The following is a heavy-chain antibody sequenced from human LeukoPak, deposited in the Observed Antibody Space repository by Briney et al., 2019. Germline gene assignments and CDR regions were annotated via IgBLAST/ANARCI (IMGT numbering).Heavy chain of an antibody. J-gene: IGHJ4*02. CDR2: MYTSGST. CDR1: GGSISSGSYY. CDR3: ARGTVGRTYCGGDCYSPIDY. V-gene: IGHV4-61*02. Sequence: SETLSLTCTLSGGSISSGSYYWSWIRQPAGKGLEWIGRMYTSGSTNYNPSLKSRVTISVDTSKNQFSLKLNSVTSADTAVYYCARGTVGRTYCGGDCYSPIDYWGQGSLVTVSS. D-gene: IGHD2-21*01.